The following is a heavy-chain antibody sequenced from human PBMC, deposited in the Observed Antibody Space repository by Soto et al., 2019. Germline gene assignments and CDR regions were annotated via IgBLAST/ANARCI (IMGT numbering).Heavy chain of an antibody. V-gene: IGHV1-69*02. CDR3: ARGRSVTPYYFDY. Sequence: QVQLVQSGAEVKKPGSSVKVSCKASGGTFSSYTISWVRQAPGQGLEWMGRIIPILGIANYAQKFQGRVTITADKSTSTAYMELSSQRSEDTAVYYCARGRSVTPYYFDYWGQGTLVTVSS. D-gene: IGHD4-17*01. CDR1: GGTFSSYT. J-gene: IGHJ4*02. CDR2: IIPILGIA.